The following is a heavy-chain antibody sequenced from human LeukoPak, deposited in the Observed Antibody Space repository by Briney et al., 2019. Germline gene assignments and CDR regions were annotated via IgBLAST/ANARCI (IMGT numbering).Heavy chain of an antibody. CDR3: ARGSYPRLRGMGT. Sequence: PSETLSLTCTVSGGSISGYYWSWLRQPPGRGLEWIGYFYYSGSTNYNPSLKGPVTISVDTSKNQFSLKLSSVTAADTAVYYCARGSYPRLRGMGTWGQGTLVTVSS. D-gene: IGHD4-17*01. CDR1: GGSISGYY. CDR2: FYYSGST. V-gene: IGHV4-59*01. J-gene: IGHJ5*02.